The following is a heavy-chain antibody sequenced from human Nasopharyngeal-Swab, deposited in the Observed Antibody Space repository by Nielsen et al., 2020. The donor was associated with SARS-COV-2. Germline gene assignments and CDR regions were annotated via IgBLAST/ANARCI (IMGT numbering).Heavy chain of an antibody. CDR3: ARDRSGYYDFDY. V-gene: IGHV3-11*04. Sequence: GGSLRLSCAASGFTFSNAWMSWVRQAPGKGLEWLSYISSSGTTIYYADSVKGRFTIYRDNAKNSLYLQMNSLRAEDTSLYYCARDRSGYYDFDYWGQGTLVTVSS. J-gene: IGHJ4*02. CDR1: GFTFSNAW. D-gene: IGHD3-22*01. CDR2: ISSSGTTI.